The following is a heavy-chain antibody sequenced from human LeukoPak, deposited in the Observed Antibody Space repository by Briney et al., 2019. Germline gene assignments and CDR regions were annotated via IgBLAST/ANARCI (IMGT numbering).Heavy chain of an antibody. V-gene: IGHV1-2*02. Sequence: GASVKVSCKASGYTFTDYYMHWVRQAPGQGLEWMGWINPHSGGTDHAQKFQGRVTMTRDTSISTAYMELSRLRSDDTAVYYCARHNPNYDILTGYYGGDSFDYWGQGTLVTVSS. J-gene: IGHJ4*02. CDR3: ARHNPNYDILTGYYGGDSFDY. CDR1: GYTFTDYY. CDR2: INPHSGGT. D-gene: IGHD3-9*01.